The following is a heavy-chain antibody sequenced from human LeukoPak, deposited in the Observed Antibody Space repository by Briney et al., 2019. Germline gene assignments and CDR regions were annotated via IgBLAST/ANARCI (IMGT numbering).Heavy chain of an antibody. V-gene: IGHV3-23*01. Sequence: QPGGSLRLSCAASGFTFSSYAMSWVRQAPGKGLEWVSSNSASGISTYYADSVKGRFTISRDNSKNTLYLQMNSLRAEDTAVCYCAKSMATAVVGTFDYWGQGTLVTVSS. CDR2: NSASGIST. D-gene: IGHD6-19*01. J-gene: IGHJ4*02. CDR1: GFTFSSYA. CDR3: AKSMATAVVGTFDY.